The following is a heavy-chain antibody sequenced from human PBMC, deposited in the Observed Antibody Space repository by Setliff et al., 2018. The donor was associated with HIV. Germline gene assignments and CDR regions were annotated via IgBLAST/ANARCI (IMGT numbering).Heavy chain of an antibody. D-gene: IGHD3-22*01. CDR3: ARGCYYDSSGYRLAFDY. V-gene: IGHV4-34*01. Sequence: PSETLSLTCAVYGGSFSGYYWSWIRQPPGKGLEWIGEINHSGSTNYNPSLKSRVTISVDTSKNQFSLKLSSVTAADTAVYYCARGCYYDSSGYRLAFDYWGQGTLVTVSS. CDR2: INHSGST. J-gene: IGHJ4*02. CDR1: GGSFSGYY.